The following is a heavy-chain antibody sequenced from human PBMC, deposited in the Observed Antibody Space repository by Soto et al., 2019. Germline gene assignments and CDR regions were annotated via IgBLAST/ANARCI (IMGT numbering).Heavy chain of an antibody. Sequence: GGSLRLSCAVSGFTFSDYAMHWVRQAPGKGLEWVALISYDGGNIYSTGNKYYADSVKGRFTISRDNSRNTLFLQMSSLRIEDTAVYYCAREIGFCTTTSCFGVSSGGMDVWGQGTAVTVSS. CDR3: AREIGFCTTTSCFGVSSGGMDV. V-gene: IGHV3-30-3*01. CDR1: GFTFSDYA. CDR2: ISYDGGNIYSTGNK. J-gene: IGHJ6*02. D-gene: IGHD3-3*01.